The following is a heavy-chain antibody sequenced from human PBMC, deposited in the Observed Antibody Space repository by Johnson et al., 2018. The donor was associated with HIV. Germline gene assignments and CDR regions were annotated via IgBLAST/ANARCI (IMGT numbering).Heavy chain of an antibody. J-gene: IGHJ3*02. V-gene: IGHV3-7*05. CDR1: GFTFSSYW. CDR3: ARDSVGSPSAFDI. D-gene: IGHD3-10*01. CDR2: IKQDGSEK. Sequence: VQLVESGGGLVQPGGSLRLSCAASGFTFSSYWMSWVRQAPGKGLEWVANIKQDGSEKYYVDSVKGRFTISRDNAKNSLYLQMNSLRAEDTAVYYRARDSVGSPSAFDIWGQGTMVTVSS.